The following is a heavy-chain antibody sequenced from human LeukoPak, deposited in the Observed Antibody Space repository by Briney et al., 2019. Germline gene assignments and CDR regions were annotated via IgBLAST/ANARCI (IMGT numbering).Heavy chain of an antibody. CDR3: ARRAPGCVIDY. D-gene: IGHD4/OR15-4a*01. J-gene: IGHJ4*02. V-gene: IGHV5-10-1*01. CDR1: GYSFTSYW. CDR2: IDPSDSYT. Sequence: PGGSLKISCKGSGYSFTSYWISWVRQMPGKGLEWMGRIDPSDSYTNYSPSFQGHVTISADKSISIAYLQWSSLEASDTAMYYCARRAPGCVIDYWGQGTLVTVSS.